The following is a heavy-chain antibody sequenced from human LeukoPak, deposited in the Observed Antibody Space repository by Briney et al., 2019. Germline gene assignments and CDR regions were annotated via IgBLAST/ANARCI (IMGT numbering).Heavy chain of an antibody. CDR2: ISGSGGST. D-gene: IGHD2-2*01. CDR1: GFTYRNYA. Sequence: GGSLRLSCAASGFTYRNYAMSWVRQAPGKGLEWVSAISGSGGSTYYADSVKGRFTISRDNSKNTLYLQMNSLRAEDTAVYYCAKVGPQRYCSSTSCYVGAFDIWGQGTMVTVSS. V-gene: IGHV3-23*01. J-gene: IGHJ3*02. CDR3: AKVGPQRYCSSTSCYVGAFDI.